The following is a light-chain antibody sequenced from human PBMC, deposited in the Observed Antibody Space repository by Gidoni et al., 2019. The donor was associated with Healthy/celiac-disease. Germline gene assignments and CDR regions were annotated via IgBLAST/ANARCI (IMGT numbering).Light chain of an antibody. CDR1: QSIRSY. Sequence: DIQMTPSPSSLSASVGDRVTITCRASQSIRSYLNWYQQKPGKAPKLLIYAASSLQSGVPSRFSGSGSGTDFTLTISSLQPEDFATYYCQQSYSTHTFXGXTKVEIK. CDR3: QQSYSTHT. V-gene: IGKV1-39*01. J-gene: IGKJ4*01. CDR2: AAS.